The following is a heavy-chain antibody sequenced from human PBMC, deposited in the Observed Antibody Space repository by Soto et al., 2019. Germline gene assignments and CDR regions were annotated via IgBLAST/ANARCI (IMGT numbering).Heavy chain of an antibody. CDR1: GFTFSSYA. V-gene: IGHV3-23*01. J-gene: IGHJ6*02. Sequence: GGSLRLSCAASGFTFSSYAMSWVRQAPGKGLEWVSAISGSRGSTYYADSVKGRFTISRDNSKNTLYLQMNSLRAEDTAVYYCAKAGGVDTAMVPYYYYGMDVWGQGTTVTVSS. D-gene: IGHD5-18*01. CDR3: AKAGGVDTAMVPYYYYGMDV. CDR2: ISGSRGST.